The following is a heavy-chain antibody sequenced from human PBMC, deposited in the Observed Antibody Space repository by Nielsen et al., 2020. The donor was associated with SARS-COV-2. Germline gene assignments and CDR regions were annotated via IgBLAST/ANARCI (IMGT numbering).Heavy chain of an antibody. J-gene: IGHJ4*02. Sequence: GGSLRLSCAASGFTFSNYAVHWLRQAPGKGLEWVAIISHDGSNNHYADSVKGRFTISRHNSYNTLLLQMNSLRGEDTAVYYCARDRTPYGDYVDYFEDWGQGTLVTVSS. CDR3: ARDRTPYGDYVDYFED. CDR1: GFTFSNYA. D-gene: IGHD4-17*01. CDR2: ISHDGSNN. V-gene: IGHV3-30-3*01.